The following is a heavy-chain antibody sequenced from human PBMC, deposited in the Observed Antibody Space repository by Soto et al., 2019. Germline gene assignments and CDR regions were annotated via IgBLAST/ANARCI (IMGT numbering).Heavy chain of an antibody. CDR3: ARDGSIVGATSYYNGMDV. CDR2: IIPILGIA. D-gene: IGHD1-26*01. J-gene: IGHJ6*02. V-gene: IGHV1-69*08. CDR1: GGTFSSYT. Sequence: QVQLVQSGAEVKKPGSSVKVSCKASGGTFSSYTIGWVRQAPGQGLEWMGRIIPILGIANCAQNFQGRVTIPADKATSTVYMDLSSLRSEDTAVYYCARDGSIVGATSYYNGMDVWGHGTTVTVSS.